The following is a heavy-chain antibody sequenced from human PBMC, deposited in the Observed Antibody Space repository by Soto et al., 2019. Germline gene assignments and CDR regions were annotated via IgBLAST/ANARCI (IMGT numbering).Heavy chain of an antibody. V-gene: IGHV3-21*01. CDR1: GFLFSSYT. CDR2: IRPSSHYM. J-gene: IGHJ6*02. Sequence: GGSLRLSCAASGFLFSSYTMNWVRQVPGKGLEWVSSIRPSSHYMYYADSVKGRFTISRDNARNSLYLQMNSLRAEDTAVYYRAREGGYCTTASCYDYGMDVWGQGTTVTVSS. D-gene: IGHD2-2*01. CDR3: AREGGYCTTASCYDYGMDV.